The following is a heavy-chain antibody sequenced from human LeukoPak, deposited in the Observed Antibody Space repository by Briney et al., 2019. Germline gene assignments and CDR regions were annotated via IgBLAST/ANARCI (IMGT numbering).Heavy chain of an antibody. CDR1: GGSISSYY. Sequence: KPSETLSLTCTVSGGSISSYYWSWIRQPPGKGLEWIGYIYYSGSTNHNPSLKSRVTISVDTSKNQFSLKLSSVTAADTAVYYCARHTAMVTYFDYWGQGTLVTVSS. CDR3: ARHTAMVTYFDY. J-gene: IGHJ4*02. CDR2: IYYSGST. D-gene: IGHD5-18*01. V-gene: IGHV4-59*08.